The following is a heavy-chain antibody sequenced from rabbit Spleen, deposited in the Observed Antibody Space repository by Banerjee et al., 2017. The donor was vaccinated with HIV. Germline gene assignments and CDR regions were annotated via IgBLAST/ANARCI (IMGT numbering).Heavy chain of an antibody. D-gene: IGHD6-1*01. CDR3: VRDQAGYADYGPWYFNL. CDR2: IEPIFGST. V-gene: IGHV1S47*01. CDR1: GFDFSNYG. J-gene: IGHJ4*01. Sequence: QEQLVESGGGLVQPGGSLKLSCKASGFDFSNYGVSWVRQAPGKGLEWIGYIEPIFGSTYYANWVNGRFTISRENTQNTLYLQLNSLTAADTATYFCVRDQAGYADYGPWYFNLWGPGTLVTVS.